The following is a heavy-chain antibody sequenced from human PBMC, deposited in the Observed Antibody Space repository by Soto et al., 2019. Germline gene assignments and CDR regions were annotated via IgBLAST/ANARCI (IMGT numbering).Heavy chain of an antibody. CDR1: GFTFSSYA. Sequence: PVGSLRLSCAASGFTFSSYAMSWVRQAPGKGLEWVSAISGSGGSTYYPGSVKGRFTISREKAKNSLYLQMNSLSAGDTAVYYCARELHGGSYGMDVWGQGTTVTVSS. J-gene: IGHJ6*02. CDR2: ISGSGGST. V-gene: IGHV3-23*01. CDR3: ARELHGGSYGMDV.